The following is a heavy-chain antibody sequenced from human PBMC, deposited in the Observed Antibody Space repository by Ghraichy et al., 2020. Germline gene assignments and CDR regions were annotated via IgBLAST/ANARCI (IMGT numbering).Heavy chain of an antibody. D-gene: IGHD3-22*01. V-gene: IGHV4-30-2*01. CDR2: IYHSGTT. J-gene: IGHJ3*01. CDR1: GGSISSGSFS. Sequence: SETLSLTCAVSGGSISSGSFSWSWIRQPPGKGLEWIGYIYHSGTTYYNPSLKSRVTLSLDDSKNQFSLKLSSVTAADTAVYYCARAPYDDDGFYDDGFDVWGQGIMFTVSS. CDR3: ARAPYDDDGFYDDGFDV.